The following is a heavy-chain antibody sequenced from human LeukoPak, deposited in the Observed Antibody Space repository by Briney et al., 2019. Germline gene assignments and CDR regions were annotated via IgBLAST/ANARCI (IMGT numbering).Heavy chain of an antibody. CDR3: ANTLIGARYRYAYFDY. CDR1: GFTFSSYA. Sequence: GGSLRLSCAASGFTFSSYATSGVPDPPAKGLECVSAISGSGGSTYYADSVKGRFTISRDNSKNTLYLQMNSLRAEDTAVYYCANTLIGARYRYAYFDYWGQGTLVTVSS. J-gene: IGHJ4*02. V-gene: IGHV3-23*01. CDR2: ISGSGGST. D-gene: IGHD5-18*01.